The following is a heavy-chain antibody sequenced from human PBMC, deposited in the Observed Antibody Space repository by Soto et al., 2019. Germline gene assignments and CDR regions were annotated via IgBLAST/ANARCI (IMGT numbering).Heavy chain of an antibody. CDR2: IYYGGST. CDR3: ARVLDRPPYRWLQLSYYYYGMDV. D-gene: IGHD5-12*01. J-gene: IGHJ6*02. V-gene: IGHV4-61*08. CDR1: GGSISSGGYY. Sequence: SETLSLTCTVSGGSISSGGYYWSWIRQHPGKGLEWIGYIYYGGSTYYNPSLKSRVTISVDTSKNQFSLKLSSVTAADTAVYYCARVLDRPPYRWLQLSYYYYGMDVWGQGTKVTVSS.